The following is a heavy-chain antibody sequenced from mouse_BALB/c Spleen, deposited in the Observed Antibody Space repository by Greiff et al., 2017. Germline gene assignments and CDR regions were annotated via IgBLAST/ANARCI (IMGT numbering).Heavy chain of an antibody. V-gene: IGHV1S34*01. Sequence: LVKTGASVKISCKASGYSFTGYYMHWVKQSHGQSLEWIGYISCYNGATSYNQKFKGKATFTVDTSSSTAYMQFNSLTSEDSAVYYCARDGNCGKGAMDYWGQGTSVTVSS. CDR1: GYSFTGYY. CDR2: ISCYNGAT. J-gene: IGHJ4*01. CDR3: ARDGNCGKGAMDY. D-gene: IGHD2-1*01.